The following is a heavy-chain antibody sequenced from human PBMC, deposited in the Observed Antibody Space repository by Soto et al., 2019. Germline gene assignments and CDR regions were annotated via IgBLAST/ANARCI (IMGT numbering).Heavy chain of an antibody. CDR3: AKGSGFCSGGSCYAPTDY. V-gene: IGHV3-23*01. Sequence: GSLRLSCAASGFTFSSYAMSWVRQAPGEGLEWVSAISTSGGNTYYADSVKGRFTIYRDNSKNTLYLVMNSLRAEDTAVYYCAKGSGFCSGGSCYAPTDYWGQGTLVTVSS. CDR2: ISTSGGNT. J-gene: IGHJ4*02. CDR1: GFTFSSYA. D-gene: IGHD2-15*01.